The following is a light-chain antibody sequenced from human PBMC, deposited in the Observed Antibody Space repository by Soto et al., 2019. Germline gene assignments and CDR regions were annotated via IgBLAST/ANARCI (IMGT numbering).Light chain of an antibody. V-gene: IGKV1-5*01. Sequence: DIHMTHSPSTLPASVGDMVTMTFRASQSIDRWLAWYQQKPGKAPKILIYHASSLETGVPSRFSGSGSGTEFTLTISSLQPDNFATYYCQHYNSYGTFGQGTKVDIK. J-gene: IGKJ1*01. CDR3: QHYNSYGT. CDR2: HAS. CDR1: QSIDRW.